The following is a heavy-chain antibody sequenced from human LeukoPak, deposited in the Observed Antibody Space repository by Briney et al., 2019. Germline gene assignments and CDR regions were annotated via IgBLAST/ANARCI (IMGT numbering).Heavy chain of an antibody. D-gene: IGHD5-18*01. V-gene: IGHV1-69*05. CDR1: GGTFSSCA. J-gene: IGHJ4*02. Sequence: ASVKVSCKASGGTFSSCAISWVRQAPGQGLEWMGGIIPIFGTANYAQKFQGRVTITTDESTSTAYMELSSLRSEDTAVYYCARGERGYSYGFDYWGQGTLVTVSS. CDR2: IIPIFGTA. CDR3: ARGERGYSYGFDY.